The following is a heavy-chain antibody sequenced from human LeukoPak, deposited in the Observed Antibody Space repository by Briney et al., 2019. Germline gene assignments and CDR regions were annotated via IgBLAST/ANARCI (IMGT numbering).Heavy chain of an antibody. V-gene: IGHV1-2*02. CDR3: ARDDSSSWFNWFDP. CDR1: GYTFTGYY. J-gene: IGHJ5*02. D-gene: IGHD6-13*01. Sequence: ASVKVSCKASGYTFTGYYMHWVRQAPGQGLEWMGWINPNSGGTNYAQKFQGRVTMTRDTSISTAYMELSRLRSDDTAVYYCARDDSSSWFNWFDPWGQGTLSPSPQ. CDR2: INPNSGGT.